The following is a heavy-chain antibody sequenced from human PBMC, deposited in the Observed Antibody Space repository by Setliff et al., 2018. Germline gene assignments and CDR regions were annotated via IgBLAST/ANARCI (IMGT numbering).Heavy chain of an antibody. CDR3: VRDNSPFSPGDL. D-gene: IGHD2-21*01. CDR1: GFTFSSYA. V-gene: IGHV3-30-3*01. J-gene: IGHJ3*01. Sequence: PGGSLRLSCAASGFTFSSYAMHWVRQAPGKGLEWVAVISYDGSNKYYADSVKGRFSISRDNAKNSLYLQMNNLRVGDTAVYYCVRDNSPFSPGDLWGQGTVVTVSS. CDR2: ISYDGSNK.